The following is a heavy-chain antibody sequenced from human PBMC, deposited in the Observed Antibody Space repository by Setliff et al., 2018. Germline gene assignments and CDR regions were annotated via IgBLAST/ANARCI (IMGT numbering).Heavy chain of an antibody. CDR1: GGSISSSSYY. Sequence: PSETLSLTCTVSGGSISSSSYYWGWIRQPPGKGLEWIGSIYYSGSTYYNPSLKSRVTISIDTSKNQFSLKLSSVTAADTAVYYCTRRQWLTTDIDYWGQGTLVTVSS. CDR2: IYYSGST. D-gene: IGHD6-19*01. V-gene: IGHV4-39*07. CDR3: TRRQWLTTDIDY. J-gene: IGHJ4*02.